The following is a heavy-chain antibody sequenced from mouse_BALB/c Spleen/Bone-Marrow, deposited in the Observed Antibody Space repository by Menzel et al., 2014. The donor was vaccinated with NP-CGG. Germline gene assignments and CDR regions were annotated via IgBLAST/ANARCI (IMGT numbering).Heavy chain of an antibody. CDR3: ASGNYWYFDV. CDR2: INPNNGGT. Sequence: EVQLQQSGPELVKPGASVKISCKTSGYTFTEYTMHWVKQSHGKSLGWIGGINPNNGGTSYNQKFKGKATLTVDKSSSTAYMELRSLTSEDSAVYYCASGNYWYFDVWGAGTMVTVSS. J-gene: IGHJ1*01. V-gene: IGHV1-26*01. CDR1: GYTFTEYT. D-gene: IGHD2-1*01.